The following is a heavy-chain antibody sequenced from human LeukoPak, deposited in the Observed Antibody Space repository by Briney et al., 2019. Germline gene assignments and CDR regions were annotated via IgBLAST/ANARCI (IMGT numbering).Heavy chain of an antibody. Sequence: ASVKVSCKASGYTFTSYDMHWVRQAPGQGLEWMGVINPSDDRTYYAQKFQGRVTMTRDTSTSTVYMEMSSLRSEDSAVFYCARGGGSGDYWGQGTLVTVSS. J-gene: IGHJ4*02. CDR1: GYTFTSYD. D-gene: IGHD2-15*01. V-gene: IGHV1-46*01. CDR2: INPSDDRT. CDR3: ARGGGSGDY.